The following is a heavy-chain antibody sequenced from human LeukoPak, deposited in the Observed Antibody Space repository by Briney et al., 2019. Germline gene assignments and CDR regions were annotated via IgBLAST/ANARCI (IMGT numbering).Heavy chain of an antibody. CDR2: INPSGGST. CDR1: GYTFTSYY. J-gene: IGHJ4*02. Sequence: GASVKVSCKASGYTFTSYYMHWVRQAPGQGLEWMGIINPSGGSTSYAQKFQGRVTMTRDTSTSTAYMELRSLRSDDTAFYYCAREPGLARSTFFDYWGQGTLVTVST. D-gene: IGHD3-16*01. V-gene: IGHV1-46*01. CDR3: AREPGLARSTFFDY.